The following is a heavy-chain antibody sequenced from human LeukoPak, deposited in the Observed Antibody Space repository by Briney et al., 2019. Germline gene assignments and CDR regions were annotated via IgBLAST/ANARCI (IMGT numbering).Heavy chain of an antibody. CDR2: ISAYNGNT. J-gene: IGHJ6*03. D-gene: IGHD3-3*01. V-gene: IGHV1-18*01. CDR3: ARGFTIFGVVKYYYYYMDV. Sequence: HWASVKVSCKASGYTFSSYGISWVRQAPGQGLEWMGWISAYNGNTNYAQKLQGRVTMTTDTSTSTAYMELRSLRSDDTAVYYCARGFTIFGVVKYYYYYMDVWGKGTTVTVSS. CDR1: GYTFSSYG.